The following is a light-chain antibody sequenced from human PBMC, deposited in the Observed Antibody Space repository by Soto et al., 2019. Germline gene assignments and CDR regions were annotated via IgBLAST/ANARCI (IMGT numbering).Light chain of an antibody. CDR2: AAS. CDR3: QEYDSAPIT. CDR1: QGINSY. V-gene: IGKV1-27*01. Sequence: DIQMTQSPSSLSASVGDRVTITCQASQGINSYLAWYQQKPGKVPKLLIYAASTLQSGVPSRFSGSGSGTDFTLTISSLQPEDVATYYCQEYDSAPITLGQGTRLEIK. J-gene: IGKJ5*01.